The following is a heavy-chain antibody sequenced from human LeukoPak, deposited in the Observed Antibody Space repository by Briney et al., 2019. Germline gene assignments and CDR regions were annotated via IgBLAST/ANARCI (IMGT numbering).Heavy chain of an antibody. CDR1: GGTFSSYA. CDR2: IIPMFGTA. J-gene: IGHJ4*02. V-gene: IGHV1-69*13. Sequence: ASVKVSCKASGGTFSSYAISWVRQAPGEGLEWMGGIIPMFGTANYAQKFQGRVTITADESTSTAYMELSSLRCEDTAVYYCARDPYCSSTSCEAFWGQGTLVTVSS. CDR3: ARDPYCSSTSCEAF. D-gene: IGHD2-2*01.